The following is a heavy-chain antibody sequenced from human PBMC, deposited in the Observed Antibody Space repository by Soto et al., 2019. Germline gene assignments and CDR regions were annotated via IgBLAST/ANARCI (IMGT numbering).Heavy chain of an antibody. J-gene: IGHJ6*02. Sequence: PLEILSLTCTVSGGSISSSSCYWGWIRQPPGKGLEWIGSIYYSGSTYYNPSLKSRVTISVDTSKNQFSLKLSSVTAADTAVYYCARLRIAVAGTDYYYGMDVWGQGTTVTVSS. CDR3: ARLRIAVAGTDYYYGMDV. CDR1: GGSISSSSCY. V-gene: IGHV4-39*01. CDR2: IYYSGST. D-gene: IGHD6-19*01.